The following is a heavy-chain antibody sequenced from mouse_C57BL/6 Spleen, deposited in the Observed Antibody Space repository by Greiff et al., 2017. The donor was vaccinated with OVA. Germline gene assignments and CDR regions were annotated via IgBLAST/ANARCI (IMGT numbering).Heavy chain of an antibody. CDR2: IWSGGST. V-gene: IGHV2-4*01. D-gene: IGHD2-3*01. Sequence: VQGVESGPGLVQPSQSLSITCTVSGFSLTSYGVHWVRQPPGKGLEWLGVIWSGGSTDYNAAFISRLSIRPDNSKSQVFFKMNSLQADDTAIYYCAKNGIYDGYYSWYFDVWGTGTTVTVSS. J-gene: IGHJ1*03. CDR3: AKNGIYDGYYSWYFDV. CDR1: GFSLTSYG.